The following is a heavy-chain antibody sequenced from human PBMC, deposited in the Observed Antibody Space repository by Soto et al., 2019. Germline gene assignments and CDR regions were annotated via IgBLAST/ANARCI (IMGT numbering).Heavy chain of an antibody. D-gene: IGHD4-17*01. V-gene: IGHV4-59*01. J-gene: IGHJ4*02. CDR3: ARGGSYGDFFDY. CDR1: GGSMSSNY. Sequence: SSETLSLTCTVSGGSMSSNYWTWIRQSPGKGLEWIGYIYYTGSTKYNPSLKSRVTISLDTSKNQFSLRLTSVTSADTAVYYCARGGSYGDFFDYWGQGARVSVSS. CDR2: IYYTGST.